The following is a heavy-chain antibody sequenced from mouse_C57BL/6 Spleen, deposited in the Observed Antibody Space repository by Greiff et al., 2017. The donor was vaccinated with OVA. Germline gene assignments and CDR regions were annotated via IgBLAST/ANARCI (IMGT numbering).Heavy chain of an antibody. V-gene: IGHV1-76*01. CDR1: GYTFTDYY. Sequence: QVQLQQSGAELVRPGASVKLSCKASGYTFTDYYINWVKQRPGQGLEWIARIYPGSGNTYYNEKFKGKATLTAEKSSSTAYMQLSSLTSEDSAVYFCARDGYSSWYFDVWGTGTTVTVSS. J-gene: IGHJ1*03. CDR3: ARDGYSSWYFDV. D-gene: IGHD2-3*01. CDR2: IYPGSGNT.